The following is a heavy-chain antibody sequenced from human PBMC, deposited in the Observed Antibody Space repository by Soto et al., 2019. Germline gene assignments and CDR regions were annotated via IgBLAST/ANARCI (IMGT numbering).Heavy chain of an antibody. V-gene: IGHV3-21*01. D-gene: IGHD4-4*01. J-gene: IGHJ4*02. CDR3: ARREDTVTTGGVDY. CDR2: ISSSSSYI. CDR1: GFTFSSYS. Sequence: GGSLRLSCAASGFTFSSYSMNWVRQAPGKGLEWVSSISSSSSYIYYADSVKGRFTISRDNAKNSLYLQMNSLRAEDTAVYYCARREDTVTTGGVDYWGQGTLVTVSS.